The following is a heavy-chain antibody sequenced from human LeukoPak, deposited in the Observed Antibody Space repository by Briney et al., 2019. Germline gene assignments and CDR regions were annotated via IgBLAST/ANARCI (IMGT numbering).Heavy chain of an antibody. J-gene: IGHJ4*02. D-gene: IGHD3-22*01. CDR2: ISISGNTI. V-gene: IGHV3-11*01. CDR3: ARVQPHYYDSSGYPPDY. Sequence: GGSLRLSCAASGFTSSAYYMSWIRQAPGKGLEWVSYISISGNTIFYADSVKGRFTLSRDNAKNSLYLQMNSLRAEDTAVYYCARVQPHYYDSSGYPPDYWGQGTLVTVSS. CDR1: GFTSSAYY.